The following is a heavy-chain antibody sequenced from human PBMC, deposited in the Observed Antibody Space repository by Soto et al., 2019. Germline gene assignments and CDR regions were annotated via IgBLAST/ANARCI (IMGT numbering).Heavy chain of an antibody. J-gene: IGHJ4*02. CDR3: SYGSSFDY. CDR2: ISHSGRT. V-gene: IGHV4-61*01. CDR1: GASLRSGSYY. D-gene: IGHD3-10*01. Sequence: PSETLSLTCTVSGASLRSGSYYWSWIRQPPGKGLEWIGYISHSGRTNYDPSLKSRLTMSVDTSQTQFSRQLNSGTAADTAVYYCSYGSSFDYWGQGTLVTVSS.